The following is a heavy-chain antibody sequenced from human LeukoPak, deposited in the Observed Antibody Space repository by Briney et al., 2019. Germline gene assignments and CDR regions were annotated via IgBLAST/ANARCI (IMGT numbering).Heavy chain of an antibody. J-gene: IGHJ4*02. D-gene: IGHD4-17*01. CDR1: GFTFSSYS. CDR3: ARGRDYGECDY. V-gene: IGHV3-23*01. Sequence: GGSLRLSCAASGFTFSSYSMNWVRQAPGKGLEWVSLISGGGYTTYYADSVKGRFTISRDNSKNTLYLQVNSLRAEDTAVYYCARGRDYGECDYWGQGTLVTVSS. CDR2: ISGGGYTT.